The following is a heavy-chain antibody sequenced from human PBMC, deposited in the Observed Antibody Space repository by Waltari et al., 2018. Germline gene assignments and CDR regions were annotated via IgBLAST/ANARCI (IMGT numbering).Heavy chain of an antibody. V-gene: IGHV4-4*02. CDR1: GGSISRINW. J-gene: IGHJ6*02. Sequence: QVQLQESGPGLVKPSGTLSLTCAVSGGSISRINWWSWFRQPPGTGLAWIAEIYHSGSTNYNPSLKSRVTMSVDTSKNQFSLKLSSVTAADTAVYYCARESLGGYSYGYGGYYYYGMDVWGQGTTVTVSS. D-gene: IGHD5-18*01. CDR3: ARESLGGYSYGYGGYYYYGMDV. CDR2: IYHSGST.